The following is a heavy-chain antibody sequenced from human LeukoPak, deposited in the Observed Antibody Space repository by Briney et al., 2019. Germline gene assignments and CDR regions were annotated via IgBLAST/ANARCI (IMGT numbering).Heavy chain of an antibody. D-gene: IGHD3-9*01. CDR2: IYYSGST. CDR3: ARLTGYSSESWFDP. CDR1: GGSFSGYY. J-gene: IGHJ5*02. V-gene: IGHV4-59*01. Sequence: PSETLSLTCAVYGGSFSGYYWSWIRQPPGEGLEWIGYIYYSGSTNYNPSLKSRVAISVDTSKNQFSLKLSSVTAADTAVYYCARLTGYSSESWFDPWGQGTLVTVSS.